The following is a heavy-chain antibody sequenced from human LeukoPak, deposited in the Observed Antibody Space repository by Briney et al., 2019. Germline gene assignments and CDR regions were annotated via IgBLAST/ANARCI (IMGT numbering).Heavy chain of an antibody. CDR2: IKKDGSEK. Sequence: GGSLRLSCAASGFTFSSYWVSWVRQAPGKGLEWVANIKKDGSEKYYVDSVKGRFTISRDNAKTSLYLQMNSLRAEDTAVYYCARHLSGVTGYTYGRGIDYWGQGTLVTVSS. J-gene: IGHJ4*02. CDR3: ARHLSGVTGYTYGRGIDY. D-gene: IGHD5-18*01. CDR1: GFTFSSYW. V-gene: IGHV3-7*01.